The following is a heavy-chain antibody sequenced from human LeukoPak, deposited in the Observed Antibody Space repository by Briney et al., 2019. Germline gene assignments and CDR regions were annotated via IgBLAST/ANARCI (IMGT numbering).Heavy chain of an antibody. CDR2: VYYGRTT. D-gene: IGHD5-12*01. J-gene: IGHJ5*01. CDR3: VRHDGRGGATMGAFDS. Sequence: SETLSLTCTVSAGSFISSSHHWGWIRQSPGKGLEWIGTVYYGRTTYYNPSLDGRVTISLDTSANHFSLQLNSVTAADTAVYYCVRHDGRGGATMGAFDSWGQGTLVTVSS. CDR1: AGSFISSSHH. V-gene: IGHV4-39*01.